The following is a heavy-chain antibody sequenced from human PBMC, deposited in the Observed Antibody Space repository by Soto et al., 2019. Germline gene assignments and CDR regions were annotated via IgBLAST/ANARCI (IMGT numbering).Heavy chain of an antibody. D-gene: IGHD3-10*01. CDR2: ISYDGSDK. Sequence: QVQLVESGGGVVQPGRSLRLSCAASGFPFTSYGMHWVCEGPDKGLEWVAIISYDGSDKYYADSVKGRFTISRDNSKNTLYLQMNSLRLEDTALYYCVGGQYYFDYRGQGTLVIVSS. J-gene: IGHJ4*02. V-gene: IGHV3-30*03. CDR1: GFPFTSYG. CDR3: VGGQYYFDY.